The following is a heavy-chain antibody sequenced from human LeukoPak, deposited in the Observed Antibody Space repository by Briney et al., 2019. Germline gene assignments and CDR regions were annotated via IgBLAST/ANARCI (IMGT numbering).Heavy chain of an antibody. D-gene: IGHD3-10*01. CDR2: ISGSGGGT. J-gene: IGHJ4*02. V-gene: IGHV3-23*01. CDR3: AKDSGPGSYYPTGDEY. Sequence: TGGSLSLSCAASGFTFSHYAMTWVRHAPEKGLRWVSSISGSGGGTSYADSVKGRFTISRDNSKNTLYLQMNSLRAEDTAVYYCAKDSGPGSYYPTGDEYWGQGTLVTVSS. CDR1: GFTFSHYA.